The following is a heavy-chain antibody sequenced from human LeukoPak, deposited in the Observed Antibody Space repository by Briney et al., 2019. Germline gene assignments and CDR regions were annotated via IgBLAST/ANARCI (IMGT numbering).Heavy chain of an antibody. CDR1: GFTFSSYN. CDR3: ARDWVLGGVDDY. CDR2: ITSSGSYI. D-gene: IGHD1-26*01. J-gene: IGHJ4*02. V-gene: IGHV3-21*01. Sequence: PGGTLRLSCAASGFTFSSYNLNWVRQAPGKGLEWVSYITSSGSYIYYADSVKGRFTISRDNAKNSLYLQMNSLRAEDTAVYYCARDWVLGGVDDYWGQGTLVTVSS.